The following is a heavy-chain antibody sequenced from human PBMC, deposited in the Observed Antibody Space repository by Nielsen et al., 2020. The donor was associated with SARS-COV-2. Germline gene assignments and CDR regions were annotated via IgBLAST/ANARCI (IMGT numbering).Heavy chain of an antibody. CDR1: GGSFSGYY. V-gene: IGHV3-7*03. D-gene: IGHD2-15*01. J-gene: IGHJ6*02. CDR2: IKEDGSEK. Sequence: ETLSLTCAVYGGSFSGYYWSWVRQAPGKGLEWVANIKEDGSEKYYVDSVKGRFSISRDNAKNSLYLQMNSLRVEDTAVYYCARDSVAATGQIYFYGFDVWGQGTTVTVSS. CDR3: ARDSVAATGQIYFYGFDV.